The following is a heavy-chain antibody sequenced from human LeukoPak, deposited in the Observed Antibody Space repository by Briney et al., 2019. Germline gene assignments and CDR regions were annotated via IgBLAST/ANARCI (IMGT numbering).Heavy chain of an antibody. Sequence: GGCLRLSCAASGFTFDDYGMGWVRQAPGKGLEWVSGINWNGGSTGYADSVKGRFTISRDNAKNSLYLRMHSLRAEDTALYYCAREDILTGYYSYYYYYYMDAWGKGTTVTVSS. V-gene: IGHV3-20*04. CDR3: AREDILTGYYSYYYYYYMDA. J-gene: IGHJ6*03. CDR1: GFTFDDYG. CDR2: INWNGGST. D-gene: IGHD3-9*01.